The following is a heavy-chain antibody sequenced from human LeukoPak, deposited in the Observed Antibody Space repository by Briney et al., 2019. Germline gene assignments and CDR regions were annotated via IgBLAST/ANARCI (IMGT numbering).Heavy chain of an antibody. D-gene: IGHD3-3*01. CDR2: MNPNSRNT. Sequence: ASVKVSCKASGDTFTSYDINWVRQATGQGREWMGWMNPNSRNTGYAQKFQGRVTMTRNTSISTAYMELSSLRSEDTAVYYCVRTAGIFWSGAYYFDYWGQGTLVTVSS. J-gene: IGHJ4*02. CDR1: GDTFTSYD. CDR3: VRTAGIFWSGAYYFDY. V-gene: IGHV1-8*01.